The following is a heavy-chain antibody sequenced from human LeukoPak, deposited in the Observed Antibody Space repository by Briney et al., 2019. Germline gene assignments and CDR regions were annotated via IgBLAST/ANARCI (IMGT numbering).Heavy chain of an antibody. J-gene: IGHJ4*02. CDR1: GYTFISYG. CDR3: ARDDRSGYYDD. V-gene: IGHV1-18*01. D-gene: IGHD3-22*01. CDR2: ISAYNGNT. Sequence: ASVKVSCKASGYTFISYGISWMRQAPGQGLEWMGWISAYNGNTNNAQKFQGRVTVTTDTSTSTAYMELRSLRSDDTAVYSCARDDRSGYYDDWGQGTLVTVSS.